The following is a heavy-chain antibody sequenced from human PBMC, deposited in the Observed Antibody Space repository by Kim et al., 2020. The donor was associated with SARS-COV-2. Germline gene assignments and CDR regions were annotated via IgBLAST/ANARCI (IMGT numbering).Heavy chain of an antibody. CDR1: GGTFSSYA. J-gene: IGHJ6*02. D-gene: IGHD5-12*01. Sequence: SVKVSCKASGGTFSSYAISWVRQAPGQGLEWMGGIIPIFGTANYAQKFQGRVTITADESTSTAYMELSSLRSEDTAVYYCARGDIVATTGIYYYYGMDVWGQGTTVTVSS. V-gene: IGHV1-69*13. CDR3: ARGDIVATTGIYYYYGMDV. CDR2: IIPIFGTA.